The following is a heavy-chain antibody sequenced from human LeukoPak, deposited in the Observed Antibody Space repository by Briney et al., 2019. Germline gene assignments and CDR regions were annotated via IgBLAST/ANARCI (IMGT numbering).Heavy chain of an antibody. V-gene: IGHV4-4*02. CDR3: AREGGPYRPLDY. J-gene: IGHJ4*02. CDR1: GGFITQTNY. Sequence: SETLSLTCGVSGGFITQTNYWTWVRQPPGKGLGWIGEVNLQGSTNCNPSLMGRVAISVDKSENHVSLHLTSVTAADTAVYYCAREGGPYRPLDYSGQGTLVTVSS. CDR2: VNLQGST.